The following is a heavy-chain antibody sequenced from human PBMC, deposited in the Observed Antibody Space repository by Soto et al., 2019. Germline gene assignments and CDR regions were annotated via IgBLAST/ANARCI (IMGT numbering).Heavy chain of an antibody. J-gene: IGHJ4*02. CDR3: AREPYYGGKALGYYFDY. CDR2: IYYSGST. Sequence: QVQLQESGPGLVKPSQTLSLTCTVSGGSISSGDYYWSWIRQPPGKGLEWIGYIYYSGSTYYNPSLKSRVTISVDTSKNQFSLKLSSVTAADTAVYYCAREPYYGGKALGYYFDYWGQGTLITVSS. V-gene: IGHV4-30-4*01. CDR1: GGSISSGDYY. D-gene: IGHD4-17*01.